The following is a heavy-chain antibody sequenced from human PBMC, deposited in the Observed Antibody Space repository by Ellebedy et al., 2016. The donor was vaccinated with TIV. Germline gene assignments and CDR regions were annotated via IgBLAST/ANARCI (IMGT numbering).Heavy chain of an antibody. CDR2: TYYRSKWYN. J-gene: IGHJ4*02. V-gene: IGHV6-1*01. Sequence: SQTLSLTXXISGDSVSSNSAVWNWIRQSPSRGLEWLGRTYYRSKWYNDYAVSVKSRITVNPDTSKNQFSLQLNSVTPEDTAVYYCAREDYGGNERGFDYWGQGTLVTVSS. CDR1: GDSVSSNSAV. D-gene: IGHD4-23*01. CDR3: AREDYGGNERGFDY.